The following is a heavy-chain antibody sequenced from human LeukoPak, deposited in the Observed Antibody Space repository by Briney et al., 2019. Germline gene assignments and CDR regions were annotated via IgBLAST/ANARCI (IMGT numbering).Heavy chain of an antibody. D-gene: IGHD5-18*01. V-gene: IGHV3-11*04. CDR1: GFTFSDFQ. CDR3: ARYSGYSYGLY. Sequence: GGSLRLSCAASGFTFSDFQMSWIRQAPGKGLEWISYISSSGNTRHYADSVQGRFTSSRDNAKKSLFLQMNSLRAEDTAVYYCARYSGYSYGLYWGQGILVTVSS. CDR2: ISSSGNTR. J-gene: IGHJ4*02.